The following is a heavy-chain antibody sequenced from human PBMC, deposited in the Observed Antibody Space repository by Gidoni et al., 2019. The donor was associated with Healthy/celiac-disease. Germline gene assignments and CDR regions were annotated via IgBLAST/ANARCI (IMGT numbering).Heavy chain of an antibody. Sequence: QVQLQQWGAGLLKPSETLSLTCAVYGGSFSGYYWSWIRQPPGKGLEWIGEINHSGSTNYNPSLKSRVTISVDTSKNQFSLKLSSVTAADTAVYYCARGIYRGYQLLWLDYWGQGTLVTVSS. J-gene: IGHJ4*02. V-gene: IGHV4-34*01. D-gene: IGHD2-2*01. CDR1: GGSFSGYY. CDR2: INHSGST. CDR3: ARGIYRGYQLLWLDY.